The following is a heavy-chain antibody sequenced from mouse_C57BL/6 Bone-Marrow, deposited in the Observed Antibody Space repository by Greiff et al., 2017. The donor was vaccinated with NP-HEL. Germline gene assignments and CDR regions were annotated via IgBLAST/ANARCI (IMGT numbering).Heavy chain of an antibody. J-gene: IGHJ2*01. CDR1: GFNIKDDY. D-gene: IGHD4-1*01. CDR2: IDPENGDT. Sequence: VQLQQSGAELVRPGASVKLSCTASGFNIKDDYMHWVKQRPEQGLEWIGWIDPENGDTEYASKFQGKATITADTSSNTAYLQLSSLTSEDTAVXYCTNWDFDYWGQGTTLTVSS. V-gene: IGHV14-4*01. CDR3: TNWDFDY.